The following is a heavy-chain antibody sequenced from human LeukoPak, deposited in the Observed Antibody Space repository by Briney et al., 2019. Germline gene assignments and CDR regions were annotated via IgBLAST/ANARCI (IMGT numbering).Heavy chain of an antibody. CDR2: IIPILGIA. D-gene: IGHD2-15*01. CDR1: GGTFSSCT. Sequence: GASVKVSCKASGGTFSSCTISWVRQAPGQGLEWMGRIIPILGIANYAQKFQGRVTITADKSTSTAYMELSSLRSEDTAVYYCARRITPRAFDIWGQGTMVTVSS. CDR3: ARRITPRAFDI. V-gene: IGHV1-69*02. J-gene: IGHJ3*02.